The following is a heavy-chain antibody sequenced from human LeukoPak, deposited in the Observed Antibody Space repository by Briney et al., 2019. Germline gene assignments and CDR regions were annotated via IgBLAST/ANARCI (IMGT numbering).Heavy chain of an antibody. J-gene: IGHJ4*02. CDR3: AKDRDSSGWYDSGTDY. V-gene: IGHV3-23*01. CDR1: GFTFSSYA. Sequence: PGGPLRLSCAASGFTFSSYAMSWVRQAPGKGLEWVSAISGSGGSTYYADSVKGRFTISRDNSKNTLYLQMNSLRAEDTAVYYCAKDRDSSGWYDSGTDYWGQGTLVTVSS. D-gene: IGHD6-19*01. CDR2: ISGSGGST.